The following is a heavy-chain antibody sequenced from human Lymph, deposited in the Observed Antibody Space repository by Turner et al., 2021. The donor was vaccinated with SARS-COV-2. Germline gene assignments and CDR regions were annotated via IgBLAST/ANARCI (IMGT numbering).Heavy chain of an antibody. J-gene: IGHJ4*02. V-gene: IGHV3-30-3*01. CDR2: ISYDGSNK. CDR3: ARDLGGYTDY. D-gene: IGHD5-12*01. CDR1: GLTFSSYA. Sequence: QVQLVESGGGVVQPGRCLRLSCAASGLTFSSYALHWVRQAPGKGLEWVALISYDGSNKYYADSVKGRFTISRDNSKNTLFLQMNSLRAEDTAVFYCARDLGGYTDYWGQGTLVTVSS.